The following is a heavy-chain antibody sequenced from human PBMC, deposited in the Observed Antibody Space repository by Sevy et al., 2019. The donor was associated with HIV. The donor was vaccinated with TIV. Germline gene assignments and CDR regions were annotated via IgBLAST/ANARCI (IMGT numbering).Heavy chain of an antibody. CDR2: INPDNGGT. CDR3: ARTPVYCLGGNCYPYHFDY. J-gene: IGHJ4*02. V-gene: IGHV1-2*02. D-gene: IGHD2-15*01. Sequence: ASVKVSCKASGYSFTGYYIHWVRQAPGQGLEWMGWINPDNGGTNYAQEFQGRVSMTMDTSISTVYMELSRLKSDDTAVYYCARTPVYCLGGNCYPYHFDYWGQGTLVTVSS. CDR1: GYSFTGYY.